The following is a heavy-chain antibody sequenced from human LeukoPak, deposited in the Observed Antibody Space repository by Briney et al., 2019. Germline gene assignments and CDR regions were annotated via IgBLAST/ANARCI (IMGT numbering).Heavy chain of an antibody. D-gene: IGHD6-19*01. Sequence: GASVKVSCKASGYTFTSYAITWVRQAPGQGLEWMGWISAYNGNTNYAQNLQGRVTMTTDTSTSTAYMELSSLKSEDTAVYYCARGTSGIAVAGTSNWFDPWGQGTLVTVSS. CDR1: GYTFTSYA. CDR2: ISAYNGNT. V-gene: IGHV1-18*01. J-gene: IGHJ5*02. CDR3: ARGTSGIAVAGTSNWFDP.